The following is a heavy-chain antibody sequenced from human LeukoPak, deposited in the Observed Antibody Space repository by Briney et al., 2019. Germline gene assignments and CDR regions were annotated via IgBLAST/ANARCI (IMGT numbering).Heavy chain of an antibody. CDR3: ARESNSPLDY. CDR2: INHSGST. V-gene: IGHV4-34*01. Sequence: PSETLSLTCAVYGGSFRGYYWSWIRQPPGKGLEWIGEINHSGSTNYNPSLKSRVTISVDTSKNQFSLKLSSVTAADTAVYYCARESNSPLDYWGQGTLVTVSS. J-gene: IGHJ4*02. CDR1: GGSFRGYY. D-gene: IGHD5-24*01.